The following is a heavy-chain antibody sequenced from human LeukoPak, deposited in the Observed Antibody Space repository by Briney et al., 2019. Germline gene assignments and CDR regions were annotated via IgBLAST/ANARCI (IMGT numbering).Heavy chain of an antibody. D-gene: IGHD4-17*01. V-gene: IGHV4-38-2*01. CDR2: IYHSGST. CDR3: ARYYGDLGVLDY. CDR1: GYSISSGYY. Sequence: SETLSLTCAVSGYSISSGYYWGWIRQPPGKGLEWIGSIYHSGSTYYNPSLKSRVTISVDTSKNQFSLKLSSVTAADTAVYYYARYYGDLGVLDYWGQGTLVTVSS. J-gene: IGHJ4*02.